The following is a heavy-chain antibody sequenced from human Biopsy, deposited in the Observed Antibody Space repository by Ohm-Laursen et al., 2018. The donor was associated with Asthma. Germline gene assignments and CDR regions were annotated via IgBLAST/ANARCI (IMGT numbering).Heavy chain of an antibody. J-gene: IGHJ3*02. CDR3: AKERYYDFWSGYPI. D-gene: IGHD3-3*01. Sequence: SLRLSCAAPGFTVSRDHMFWVRQAPGKGLEWVAVMSFDGRQTYYADSVKGRFTISRDNSKNTLYLQMNSLRAEDTAVYYCAKERYYDFWSGYPIWGQGTMVTVSS. V-gene: IGHV3-30*18. CDR1: GFTVSRDH. CDR2: MSFDGRQT.